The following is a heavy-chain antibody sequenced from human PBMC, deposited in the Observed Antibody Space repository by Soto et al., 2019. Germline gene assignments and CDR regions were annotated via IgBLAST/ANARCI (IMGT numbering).Heavy chain of an antibody. Sequence: SETLSLTCTVSGGSISSSSYYWGWIRQPPGKGLEWIGSIYYSGSTYYNPSLKSRVTISVDTSKNQFSLKLSSVTAADTAVYYCARRTYIVVVPAPLNWFDPWGQGTLVTVSS. CDR2: IYYSGST. D-gene: IGHD2-2*01. J-gene: IGHJ5*02. V-gene: IGHV4-39*01. CDR1: GGSISSSSYY. CDR3: ARRTYIVVVPAPLNWFDP.